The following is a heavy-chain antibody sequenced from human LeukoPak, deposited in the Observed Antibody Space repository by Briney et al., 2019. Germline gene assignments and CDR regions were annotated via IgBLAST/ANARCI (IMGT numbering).Heavy chain of an antibody. Sequence: APVKVSCKASGYTFTGYYMHWVRQAPGQGLEWMGWINPNSGGTNYAQKFQGRVTMTRDTSISTAYMELSRLRSDDTAVYYCARVSGYSYGVDNYWGQGTLVTVSS. CDR1: GYTFTGYY. J-gene: IGHJ4*02. CDR2: INPNSGGT. V-gene: IGHV1-2*02. D-gene: IGHD5-18*01. CDR3: ARVSGYSYGVDNY.